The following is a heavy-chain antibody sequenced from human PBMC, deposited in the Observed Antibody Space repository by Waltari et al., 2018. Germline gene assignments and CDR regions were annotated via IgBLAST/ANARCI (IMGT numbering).Heavy chain of an antibody. CDR2: IYTSGST. V-gene: IGHV4-61*02. J-gene: IGHJ6*02. Sequence: QVQLQESGPGLVKPSQTLSLTCTVSGGSISRGSYYWSWIRQPAGKGLEWIGRIYTSGSTNYNPSLKSRVTISVDTSKNQFSLKLSSVTAADTAVYYCASSEGYCSGGSCYYYGMDVWGQGTTVTVSS. CDR1: GGSISRGSYY. D-gene: IGHD2-15*01. CDR3: ASSEGYCSGGSCYYYGMDV.